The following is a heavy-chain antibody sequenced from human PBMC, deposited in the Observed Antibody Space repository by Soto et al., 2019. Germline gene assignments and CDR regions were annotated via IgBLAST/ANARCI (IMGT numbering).Heavy chain of an antibody. V-gene: IGHV5-10-1*01. Sequence: PGESLKISCKGSGYSFTSYWISWVRQMPGKGLEWMGRIDPSDSYTNYSPSFQGHVTISADKSISTAYLQWSSLKASDTPMYYCARFEGGSPGCFDPWGQGTLVTVSS. CDR3: ARFEGGSPGCFDP. CDR1: GYSFTSYW. CDR2: IDPSDSYT. D-gene: IGHD2-21*01. J-gene: IGHJ5*02.